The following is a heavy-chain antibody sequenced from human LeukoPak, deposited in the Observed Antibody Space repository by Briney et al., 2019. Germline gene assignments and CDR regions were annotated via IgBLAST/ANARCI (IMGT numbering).Heavy chain of an antibody. D-gene: IGHD1-26*01. CDR3: ARDLNNGSYHWFDP. J-gene: IGHJ5*02. V-gene: IGHV3-21*01. CDR1: GFTFSPYN. CDR2: ISSSSSYI. Sequence: KTGGSLRLSCAASGFTFSPYNMNWVRQAPGKGLEWVSAISSSSSYIYYADSVKGRFTISRDNAKNTLYLQMNSLRAEDTAIYYCARDLNNGSYHWFDPWGQGTLVTVSS.